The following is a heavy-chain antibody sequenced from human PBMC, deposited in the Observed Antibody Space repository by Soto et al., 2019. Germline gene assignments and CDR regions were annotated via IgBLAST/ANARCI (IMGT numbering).Heavy chain of an antibody. Sequence: SEPLSLTCTVSGVSIISYYWSWIRQPPGKGLQWIGYIYYSGSTNYNPSLKSRVTISVDTSKNQFSLKLSSVTAADTAVYYCAGGGPRIQLWLHAYYYGMDVWGQGTTVTVSS. D-gene: IGHD5-18*01. CDR2: IYYSGST. J-gene: IGHJ6*02. V-gene: IGHV4-59*01. CDR3: AGGGPRIQLWLHAYYYGMDV. CDR1: GVSIISYY.